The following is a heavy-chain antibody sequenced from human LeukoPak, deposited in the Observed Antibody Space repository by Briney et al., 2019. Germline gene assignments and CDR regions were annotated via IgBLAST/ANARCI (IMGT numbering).Heavy chain of an antibody. V-gene: IGHV3-43*02. Sequence: GGSLRLSCAASGFTFSSYAMSWVRQAPGKGLEWVSAISGSGGSTYYADSVKGRFTISRDNSKNSLYLQMNCLRTEDTALYYCAKDSAIAVAGPSFDYWGQGTLVTVSS. CDR2: ISGSGGST. D-gene: IGHD6-19*01. J-gene: IGHJ4*02. CDR1: GFTFSSYA. CDR3: AKDSAIAVAGPSFDY.